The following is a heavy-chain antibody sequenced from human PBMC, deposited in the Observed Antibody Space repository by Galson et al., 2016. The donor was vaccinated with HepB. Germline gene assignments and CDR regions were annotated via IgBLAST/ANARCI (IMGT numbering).Heavy chain of an antibody. Sequence: CAISGDSVSSNNAGWNWIRQSPSRGLEWLGRTYYRSKWFYDYAESVKSRITTKPDTTKNQFSLQLNSVTVEDTAVYYCTRVEELGRGFHSWGQGTLVIVSS. CDR2: TYYRSKWFY. CDR3: TRVEELGRGFHS. V-gene: IGHV6-1*01. D-gene: IGHD7-27*01. CDR1: GDSVSSNNAG. J-gene: IGHJ4*02.